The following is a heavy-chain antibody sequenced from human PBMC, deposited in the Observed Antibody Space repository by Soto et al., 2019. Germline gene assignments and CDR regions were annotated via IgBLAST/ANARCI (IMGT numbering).Heavy chain of an antibody. V-gene: IGHV3-64*01. J-gene: IGHJ6*03. D-gene: IGHD6-6*01. Sequence: EVQLAESGGGLAQPGGSLRLSCAASGFTLSGYAMDWVRQAPGKGLEYVSGISSNGAGTYYANSVQGRFTISRDNSKNTGYLQMGSLRPEDMAVYYCARRARPDFYYMDVWGKGTTVTVSS. CDR3: ARRARPDFYYMDV. CDR1: GFTLSGYA. CDR2: ISSNGAGT.